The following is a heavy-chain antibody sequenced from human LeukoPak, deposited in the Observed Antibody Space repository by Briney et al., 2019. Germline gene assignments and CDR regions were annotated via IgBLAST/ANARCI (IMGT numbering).Heavy chain of an antibody. CDR1: GGSFSDYY. Sequence: SETLSLTCAVYGGSFSDYYWSWIRQPPGKGLEWVGEINHSGSSNYNPPLKSRVTISVDTSRNQFSLKLRSVTAADTAVYYCARAGGKSTSWNFWFDPWGQGTLVTVSS. D-gene: IGHD6-13*01. J-gene: IGHJ5*02. CDR2: INHSGSS. CDR3: ARAGGKSTSWNFWFDP. V-gene: IGHV4-34*01.